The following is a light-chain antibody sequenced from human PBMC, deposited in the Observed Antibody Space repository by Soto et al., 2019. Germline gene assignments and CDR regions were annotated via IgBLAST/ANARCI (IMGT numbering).Light chain of an antibody. CDR2: DNS. J-gene: IGLJ2*01. CDR1: TSNIGAGYD. CDR3: QSYDSILGGSV. Sequence: QSVLTQPPSVSGAPGQTVTISCTGSTSNIGAGYDVHWYQQLPGTAPKLLIYDNSHRPSGVPDRFSTSKSYTSASLAITGLRVEDEADYHCQSYDSILGGSVFGGGTKLTVL. V-gene: IGLV1-40*01.